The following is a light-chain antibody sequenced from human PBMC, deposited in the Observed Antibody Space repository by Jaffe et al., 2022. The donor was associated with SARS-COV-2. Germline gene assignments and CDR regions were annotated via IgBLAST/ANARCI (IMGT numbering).Light chain of an antibody. Sequence: QSVLTQPPSASGTPGQRVTISCSGSSSNIGRESVSWYHQLPGTAPKLLIYSNSQRPSGVPDRFSGSKSGTSASLAISGLQSEDESDYYCATWDGSLNVVVFGGGTKLTVL. CDR3: ATWDGSLNVVV. V-gene: IGLV1-44*01. CDR2: SNS. CDR1: SSNIGRES. J-gene: IGLJ2*01.